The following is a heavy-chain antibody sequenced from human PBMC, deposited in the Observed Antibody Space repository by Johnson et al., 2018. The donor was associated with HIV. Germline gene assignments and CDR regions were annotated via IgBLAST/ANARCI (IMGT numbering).Heavy chain of an antibody. CDR3: ASQVRGLLGLRWAM. J-gene: IGHJ1*01. D-gene: IGHD3-10*01. CDR1: GFTFSTYA. Sequence: QVQLVESGGGLVQPGGSLRLSCAGSGFTFSTYAIHWVRQAPGKGLEWVAAISFDGSNKYYADSVKGRFTISRDNSKNTLYLQMNKLRAEDTAVYFCASQVRGLLGLRWAMWG. CDR2: ISFDGSNK. V-gene: IGHV3-30-3*01.